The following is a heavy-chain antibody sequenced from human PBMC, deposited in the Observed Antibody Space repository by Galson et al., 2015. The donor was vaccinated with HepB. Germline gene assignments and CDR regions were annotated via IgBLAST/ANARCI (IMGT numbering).Heavy chain of an antibody. Sequence: SVKVSCKASGYTFTSYDINWVRQATGQGLEWMGWMNPNSGNTGYAQKFQGRVTMTRNTSISTAYMELSSLRSEDTAVYYCARTHSSGWSGDDAFDIWGQGTMVTVSS. CDR1: GYTFTSYD. CDR2: MNPNSGNT. CDR3: ARTHSSGWSGDDAFDI. D-gene: IGHD6-19*01. J-gene: IGHJ3*02. V-gene: IGHV1-8*01.